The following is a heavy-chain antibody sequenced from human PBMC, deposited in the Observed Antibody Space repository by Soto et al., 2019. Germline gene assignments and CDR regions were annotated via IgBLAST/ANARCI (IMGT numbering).Heavy chain of an antibody. Sequence: QVQLVQSGAEVKKPGSSVKVSCKASGGTFSSYAISWVRQAPGQGLEWMGGLIPIFGTANYAQKFQGRVTITADESTSTAYMELSSLRSEDTAVYYCARLAVDFWSGSLAYHYYYGMDVWGQGTTVTVSS. J-gene: IGHJ6*02. V-gene: IGHV1-69*01. CDR1: GGTFSSYA. CDR2: LIPIFGTA. D-gene: IGHD3-3*01. CDR3: ARLAVDFWSGSLAYHYYYGMDV.